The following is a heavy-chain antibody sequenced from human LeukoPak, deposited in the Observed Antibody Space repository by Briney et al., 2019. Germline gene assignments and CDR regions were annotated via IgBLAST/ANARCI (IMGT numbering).Heavy chain of an antibody. Sequence: PSETLSLTCTVSGGSISSYYWSWIRHPPGKGLEWIGYIYYSGSTNYNPSFKSRVTISVDTSKNQFSLKLSSVTAADTAVYYCARGAAAGTWRFDYWGQGTLVTVSS. CDR1: GGSISSYY. J-gene: IGHJ4*02. D-gene: IGHD6-13*01. CDR3: ARGAAAGTWRFDY. V-gene: IGHV4-59*13. CDR2: IYYSGST.